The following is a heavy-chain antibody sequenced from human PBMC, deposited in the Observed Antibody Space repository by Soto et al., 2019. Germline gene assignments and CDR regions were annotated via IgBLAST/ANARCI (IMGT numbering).Heavy chain of an antibody. CDR2: ISGSGGST. CDR3: AKDWAYYGSGGYYFDY. J-gene: IGHJ4*02. V-gene: IGHV3-23*01. CDR1: GFTFSSYA. Sequence: EVQLLESGGGLVQPGGSLRLSCAASGFTFSSYAMSWVRQAPGKGLEWVSAISGSGGSTYYADSVKGRFTISRDNSKNTRYLQMNSLRAEDTAVYYCAKDWAYYGSGGYYFDYWGQGTLVTVSS. D-gene: IGHD3-10*01.